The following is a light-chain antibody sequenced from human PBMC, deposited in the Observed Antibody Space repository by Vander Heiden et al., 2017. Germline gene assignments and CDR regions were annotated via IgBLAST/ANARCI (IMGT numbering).Light chain of an antibody. J-gene: IGKJ1*01. CDR3: QQYNSYPWT. CDR2: KAF. CDR1: QSISTW. Sequence: DVQMTQSPPTLPASVGDRVTITCRASQSISTWLAWYQQKPGKAPKLLIYKAFSLASGVPSRFSGSGSGTEFTLTISSLQPDDFATYYCQQYNSYPWTFGQGTKVEIK. V-gene: IGKV1-5*03.